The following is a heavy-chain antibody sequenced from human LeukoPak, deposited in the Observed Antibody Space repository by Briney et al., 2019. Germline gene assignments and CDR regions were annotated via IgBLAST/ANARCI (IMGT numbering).Heavy chain of an antibody. CDR1: GGSFSGYY. D-gene: IGHD5-12*01. J-gene: IGHJ4*02. CDR3: ATEVVATGFDY. Sequence: SETLSLTCAVYGGSFSGYYWSWIRQPPGKGLEWIGEINHSGSTNYNPSLKSRVTISVDTSKNQFSLKLSSVTAADTAVYYCATEVVATGFDYWGQGTLVTVSS. CDR2: INHSGST. V-gene: IGHV4-34*01.